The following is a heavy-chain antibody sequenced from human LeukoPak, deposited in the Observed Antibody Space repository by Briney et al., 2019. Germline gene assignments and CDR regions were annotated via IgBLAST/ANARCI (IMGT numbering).Heavy chain of an antibody. Sequence: SETLSLTCTVSGGSINSTSRYWDWVLQPPGKGLEWIGTVFYERSTYYNPSLKSRVSMSADTSKNHFALKLSSVTAADTAVYYCSRRLHSEYYYDSSGKFDFWGPGFLVTVSS. D-gene: IGHD3-22*01. J-gene: IGHJ4*02. CDR2: VFYERST. V-gene: IGHV4-39*02. CDR3: SRRLHSEYYYDSSGKFDF. CDR1: GGSINSTSRY.